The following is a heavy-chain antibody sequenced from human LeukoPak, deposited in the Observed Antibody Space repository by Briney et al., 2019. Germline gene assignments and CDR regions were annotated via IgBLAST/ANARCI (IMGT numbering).Heavy chain of an antibody. V-gene: IGHV3-30*18. CDR1: GFTSNTYG. Sequence: PGGSLRLSCVASGFTSNTYGIHWVRQAPGKGLEWVAGISVDGNNKDYSDSVKGRFTISRDNSKNTLYLQMNSLRAEDTAVYYCAKAAYCTSTSCHFSGYAQRPLDSWGQGTLVTVSS. CDR3: AKAAYCTSTSCHFSGYAQRPLDS. CDR2: ISVDGNNK. D-gene: IGHD2-2*01. J-gene: IGHJ4*02.